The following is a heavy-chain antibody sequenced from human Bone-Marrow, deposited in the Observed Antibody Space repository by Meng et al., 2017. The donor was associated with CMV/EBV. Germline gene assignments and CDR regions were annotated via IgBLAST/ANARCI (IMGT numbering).Heavy chain of an antibody. Sequence: GESLKISCAASGFTFSSYAMSWVRQAPGKGLEWVSAISGSGGSTYYADSVKGRFTISRDNSKNTLYLQMNSLRAEDTAVYYCETNWDYSNYGPGGWFDPWGQGTLVTVSS. CDR2: ISGSGGST. J-gene: IGHJ5*02. CDR3: ETNWDYSNYGPGGWFDP. CDR1: GFTFSSYA. V-gene: IGHV3-23*01. D-gene: IGHD4-11*01.